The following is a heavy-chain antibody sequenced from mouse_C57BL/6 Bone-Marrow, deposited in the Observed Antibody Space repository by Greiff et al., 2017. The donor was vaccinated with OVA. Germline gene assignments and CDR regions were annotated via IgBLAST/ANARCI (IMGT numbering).Heavy chain of an antibody. J-gene: IGHJ2*01. CDR2: IHPSDSDT. Sequence: QVQLQQPGAELVKPGASVKVSCKASGYTLTSYWMHWVKQRPGQGLEWIGRIHPSDSDTKYNQKVKGKATLTVDKSSSTAYMQLSSLSSEDSSVYYCAIHYGSSYPFDYWGQGTTLTVSS. CDR3: AIHYGSSYPFDY. V-gene: IGHV1-74*01. CDR1: GYTLTSYW. D-gene: IGHD1-1*01.